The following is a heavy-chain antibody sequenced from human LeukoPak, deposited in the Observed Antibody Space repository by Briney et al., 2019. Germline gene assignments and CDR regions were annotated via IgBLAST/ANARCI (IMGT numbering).Heavy chain of an antibody. D-gene: IGHD2-2*01. J-gene: IGHJ5*02. CDR1: GFTFSNAW. V-gene: IGHV4-34*01. CDR3: ARVFVVVPAAYNWFDP. Sequence: GSLRLSCAASGFTFSNAWMSWVRQPPGKGLEWIGEINHSGSTNYNPSLKSRVTISVDTSKNQFSLKLSSVTAADTAVYYCARVFVVVPAAYNWFDPWGQGTLVTVSS. CDR2: INHSGST.